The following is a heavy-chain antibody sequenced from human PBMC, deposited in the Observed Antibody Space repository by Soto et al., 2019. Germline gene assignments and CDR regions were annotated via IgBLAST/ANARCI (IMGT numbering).Heavy chain of an antibody. J-gene: IGHJ4*02. D-gene: IGHD3-22*01. V-gene: IGHV4-39*01. Sequence: SETLSLTCDVSGGSSANIHCFWGWVRQPPGKGLEFIGSVYYSGGAYYSASLKSRVTVSVDTSKNQLSLMVNSVTAADTAVYYCLRVVEAATCHTDSDSWGQGILVTVSS. CDR2: VYYSGGA. CDR3: LRVVEAATCHTDSDS. CDR1: GGSSANIHCF.